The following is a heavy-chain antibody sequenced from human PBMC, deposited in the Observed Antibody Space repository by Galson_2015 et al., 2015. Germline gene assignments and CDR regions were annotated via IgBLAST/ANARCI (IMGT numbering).Heavy chain of an antibody. V-gene: IGHV6-1*01. CDR2: AYYRAKWDN. Sequence: CAISGYSVSSQSVAWNWISQSPSRGLEWLGRAYYRAKWDNDYALSVKGRITINPATSKNQFSLQLKSVTPEDTAVYNCARTDSGYLHTWGQGTLVTVSS. CDR1: GYSVSSQSVA. J-gene: IGHJ5*02. CDR3: ARTDSGYLHT. D-gene: IGHD5-12*01.